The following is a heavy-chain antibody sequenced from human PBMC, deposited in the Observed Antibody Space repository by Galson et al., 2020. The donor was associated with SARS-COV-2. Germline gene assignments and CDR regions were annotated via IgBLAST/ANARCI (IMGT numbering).Heavy chain of an antibody. D-gene: IGHD3-22*01. CDR3: ARGHLEISMIVVVFTAAAYDVDY. J-gene: IGHJ4*02. V-gene: IGHV4-34*01. Sequence: SQTLSLTCAVSGGSFSGYHWSWIRQSPGKGLEWIGEINHSGNINSNPTLQSRLTISLDTSKNQFSLKLTSVTTADTAGYYCARGHLEISMIVVVFTAAAYDVDYWGLGTLVIGFS. CDR2: INHSGNI. CDR1: GGSFSGYH.